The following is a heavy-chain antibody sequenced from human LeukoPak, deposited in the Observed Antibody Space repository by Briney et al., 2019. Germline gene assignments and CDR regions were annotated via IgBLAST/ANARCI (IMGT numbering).Heavy chain of an antibody. J-gene: IGHJ5*02. Sequence: PGGSLRLSCAASGFTFSSYAMSWVRQAPGKGLEWVSAISGFGGGSTYYADSVKGRFAISRDNSKNTLYLQMNSLRAEDTAVYYCAKGSPLNWFDPWGQGTLVTVSS. V-gene: IGHV3-23*01. CDR1: GFTFSSYA. CDR2: ISGFGGGST. CDR3: AKGSPLNWFDP.